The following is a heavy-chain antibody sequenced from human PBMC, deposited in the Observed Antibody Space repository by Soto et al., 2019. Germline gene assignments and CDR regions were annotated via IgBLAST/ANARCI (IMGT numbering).Heavy chain of an antibody. V-gene: IGHV4-4*02. J-gene: IGHJ3*02. D-gene: IGHD3-22*01. CDR3: AGDKERDYCDSSGFFHDAFDI. CDR1: GGSISSNNW. Sequence: SETLSLTCAVSGGSISSNNWCWWVRPPPGKGQGWMGDIYHRGSTNYNPSLKSRVTISVDKSKDQFSLKMSSVTAADTAVYYCAGDKERDYCDSSGFFHDAFDIWGQGTMVTVSS. CDR2: IYHRGST.